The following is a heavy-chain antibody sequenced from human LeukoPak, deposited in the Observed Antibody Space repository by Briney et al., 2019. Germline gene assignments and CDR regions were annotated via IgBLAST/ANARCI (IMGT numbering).Heavy chain of an antibody. J-gene: IGHJ5*02. CDR3: ATGYCSSTSCPNWFDP. D-gene: IGHD2-2*01. V-gene: IGHV3-23*01. CDR1: GFTFSSYA. CDR2: ISGSGGST. Sequence: GGSLRLSCAASGFTFSSYAMSWVRHAPGKGLEWVSAISGSGGSTYYADSVKGRFTISRDNSKNTLYLQMNSLRAEATAVYYCATGYCSSTSCPNWFDPWGRGTLVTVSS.